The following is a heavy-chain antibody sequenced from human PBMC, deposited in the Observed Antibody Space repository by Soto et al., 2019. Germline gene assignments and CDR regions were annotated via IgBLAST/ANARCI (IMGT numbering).Heavy chain of an antibody. V-gene: IGHV3-23*01. CDR1: GFTFSSYA. Sequence: EVQLLESGGGLVQPGGSLRLSCAASGFTFSSYAMSWVRQAPGKGLEWVSAISGSGGSTYYADSVKGRFTISRDNSKNTLYLQMNSLRAEDTAVYYCEKAAGYSSSWHWYFDLWGRGTLVTVSS. D-gene: IGHD6-13*01. CDR3: EKAAGYSSSWHWYFDL. CDR2: ISGSGGST. J-gene: IGHJ2*01.